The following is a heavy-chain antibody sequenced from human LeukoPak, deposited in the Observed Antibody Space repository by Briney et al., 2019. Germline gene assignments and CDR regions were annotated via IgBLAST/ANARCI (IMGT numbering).Heavy chain of an antibody. J-gene: IGHJ3*02. CDR2: IYYSGST. CDR3: ARVRRIAAAGWAFDI. V-gene: IGHV4-59*01. D-gene: IGHD6-13*01. CDR1: GGSISSYY. Sequence: SETLSLTCTVSGGSISSYYWSWIRQPPGKGLEWIGYIYYSGSTNYNPSLKSRVTISVDTSKNQFSLKLSSVTAADTAVYYCARVRRIAAAGWAFDIWGRGTMVTVSS.